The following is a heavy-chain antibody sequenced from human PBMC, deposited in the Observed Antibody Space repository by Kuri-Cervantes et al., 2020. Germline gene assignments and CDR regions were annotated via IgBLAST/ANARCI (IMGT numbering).Heavy chain of an antibody. CDR3: ARVDCRGYTCYVPSHGFDI. J-gene: IGHJ3*02. Sequence: GESLKISCAASGFTFNNAWMSWVRQAPGKGLEWVGRIKSKAGGGTIDYAAPVKGRFSISRDNSKNTLYRQMGSLRIEEMAMYYCARVDCRGYTCYVPSHGFDIWGQGTMVTVSS. V-gene: IGHV3-15*01. CDR1: GFTFNNAW. CDR2: IKSKAGGGTI. D-gene: IGHD2-15*01.